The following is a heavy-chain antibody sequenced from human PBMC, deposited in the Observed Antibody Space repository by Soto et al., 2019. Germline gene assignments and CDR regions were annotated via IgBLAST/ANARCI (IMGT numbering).Heavy chain of an antibody. J-gene: IGHJ6*02. Sequence: QVQLVQSGAEVKKPGSSVKVSCKASGGTFSSYAISWVRQAPGQGLEWMGGIIPIFGTANYAQKFQGRVTSTADESTSTAYMELRRLRAEGTAVYYCARADGPSDYYCYYGIEVWGQGTTVTVSS. V-gene: IGHV1-69*12. CDR2: IIPIFGTA. CDR1: GGTFSSYA. CDR3: ARADGPSDYYCYYGIEV.